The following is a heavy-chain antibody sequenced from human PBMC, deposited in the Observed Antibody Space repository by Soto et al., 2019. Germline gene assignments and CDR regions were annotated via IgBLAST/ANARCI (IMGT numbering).Heavy chain of an antibody. J-gene: IGHJ4*02. V-gene: IGHV3-23*01. CDR2: ISGSGGSK. Sequence: PGGSLRLSCAASGFTFSSYAMSCVRQAPGKGLEWVSGISGSGGSKDYADSVKGRFTISSDNSKNTLYLQMNSLRAEDTAVYYCGKEVSVLRFLGWSRYFDYWGQGT. CDR1: GFTFSSYA. D-gene: IGHD3-3*01. CDR3: GKEVSVLRFLGWSRYFDY.